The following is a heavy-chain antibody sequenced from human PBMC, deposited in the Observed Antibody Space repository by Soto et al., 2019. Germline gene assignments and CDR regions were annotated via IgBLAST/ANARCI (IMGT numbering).Heavy chain of an antibody. D-gene: IGHD3-10*01. CDR2: INHSGST. V-gene: IGHV4-34*01. CDR1: GGSFSGYY. CDR3: ARFASLFDGSGSFSGLSDNWFDP. Sequence: PSETLSLTCAVYGGSFSGYYWSWIRQPPGKGLEWIGEINHSGSTNYNPSLKSRVTISVDTSKNQFSLKLSSVTAADTAVYYCARFASLFDGSGSFSGLSDNWFDPWGQGTLVTVS. J-gene: IGHJ5*02.